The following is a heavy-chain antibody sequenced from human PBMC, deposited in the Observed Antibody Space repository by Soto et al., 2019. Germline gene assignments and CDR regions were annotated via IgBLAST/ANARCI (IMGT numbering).Heavy chain of an antibody. V-gene: IGHV3-7*05. CDR3: ARDLLLWFGELEEVDY. Sequence: GGSLRLSCAASGFTFSSYWMSWVRQAPGKGLEWVANIKQDGSEKYYVDSVKGRFTISRDNAKNSLYLQMNSLRAEDTAVYYCARDLLLWFGELEEVDYWGQGTLVTVSS. CDR2: IKQDGSEK. J-gene: IGHJ4*02. CDR1: GFTFSSYW. D-gene: IGHD3-10*01.